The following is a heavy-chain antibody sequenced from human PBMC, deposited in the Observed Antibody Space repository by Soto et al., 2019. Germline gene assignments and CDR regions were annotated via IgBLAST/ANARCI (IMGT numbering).Heavy chain of an antibody. V-gene: IGHV3-30-3*01. Sequence: VQLVESGGGLVKPGGPLRLSCAASGFTFSSYAMHWVRQAPGKGLEWVAVISYDGSNKYYADSVKGRFTISRDNSKNTLYLQMNSLRAEDTAVYYCARDLVANFDYWGQGTLVTVSS. D-gene: IGHD2-8*02. CDR3: ARDLVANFDY. CDR2: ISYDGSNK. CDR1: GFTFSSYA. J-gene: IGHJ4*02.